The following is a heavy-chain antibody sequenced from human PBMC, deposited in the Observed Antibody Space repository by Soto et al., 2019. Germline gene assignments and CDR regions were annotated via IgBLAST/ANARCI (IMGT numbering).Heavy chain of an antibody. V-gene: IGHV3-7*01. J-gene: IGHJ5*02. Sequence: GGSLRLSCAAPGFTFSSYWMSWVRQAPGKGLEWVANIKQDGSEKYYVDSVKGRFTISRDNAKNSLYLQMNSLRAEDTAVYYCARDLVTMVRGVILNWFDPWGQGTLVTVSS. CDR1: GFTFSSYW. D-gene: IGHD3-10*01. CDR2: IKQDGSEK. CDR3: ARDLVTMVRGVILNWFDP.